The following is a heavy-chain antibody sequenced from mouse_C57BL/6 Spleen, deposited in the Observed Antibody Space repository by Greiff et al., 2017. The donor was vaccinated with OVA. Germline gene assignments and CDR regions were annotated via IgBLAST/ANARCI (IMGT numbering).Heavy chain of an antibody. Sequence: QVHVKQPGAELVKPGASVKLSCKASGYTFTSYWMHWVKQRPGQGLEWIGMIHPNSGSTNYNEKFKSKATLTVDKSSSTAYMQLSSLTSEDSAVYYCAELTGTGFAYWGQGTLVTVSA. CDR1: GYTFTSYW. CDR2: IHPNSGST. CDR3: AELTGTGFAY. V-gene: IGHV1-64*01. D-gene: IGHD4-1*01. J-gene: IGHJ3*01.